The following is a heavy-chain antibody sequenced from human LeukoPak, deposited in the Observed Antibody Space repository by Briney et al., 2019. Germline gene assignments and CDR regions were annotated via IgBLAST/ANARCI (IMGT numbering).Heavy chain of an antibody. D-gene: IGHD6-13*01. J-gene: IGHJ3*02. Sequence: SETLSLTCAVYGGSFSGYYWSWIRQPPGKGLEWIGEINHSGSTNYNPSLKSRVTISVDTSKNQFSLKLSSVTAADTAVYYCARLTALQQLRDAFDICGQGTMVTVSS. CDR3: ARLTALQQLRDAFDI. V-gene: IGHV4-34*01. CDR1: GGSFSGYY. CDR2: INHSGST.